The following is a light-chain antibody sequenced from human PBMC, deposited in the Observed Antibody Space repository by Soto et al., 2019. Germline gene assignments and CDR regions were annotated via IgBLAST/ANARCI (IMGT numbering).Light chain of an antibody. CDR3: QQYNSYST. Sequence: DIQMTQSPSTLSASVGYRVTITCRASQSISTWLAWYQQKPGKAPKLLIYDASSLESGVPSRFSGSGSGTEFTLTISSLQPEDFASYYCQQYNSYSTFGQGTKGDIK. CDR2: DAS. CDR1: QSISTW. V-gene: IGKV1-5*01. J-gene: IGKJ1*01.